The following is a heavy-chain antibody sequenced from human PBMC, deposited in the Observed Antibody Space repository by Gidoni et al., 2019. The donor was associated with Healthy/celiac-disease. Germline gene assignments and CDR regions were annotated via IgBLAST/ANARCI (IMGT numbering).Heavy chain of an antibody. Sequence: EVQLVESGGGLVQPGRSLRLSCAASGFTFDDYAMPWVRQAPGKGLEWVSGISWNSGSIGYADSVKGRFTISRDNAKNSLYLQMNSLRAEDTALYYCAKDIGFGYSSSSRGEYYYYGMDVWGQGTTVTVSS. J-gene: IGHJ6*02. CDR1: GFTFDDYA. CDR3: AKDIGFGYSSSSRGEYYYYGMDV. CDR2: ISWNSGSI. V-gene: IGHV3-9*01. D-gene: IGHD6-6*01.